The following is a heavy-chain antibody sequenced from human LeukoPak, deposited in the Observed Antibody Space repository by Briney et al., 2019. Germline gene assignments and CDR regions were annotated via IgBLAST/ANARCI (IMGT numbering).Heavy chain of an antibody. Sequence: GGSLRLSCAASGFTFSSYEMNWVRQASGKGLEWLGRIRSKANSYATAYGASVEGRFTISRDDSKNTAYLQMNSLITEDTAVYFCTALGIAAAGMDYWGQGTLVTVSS. V-gene: IGHV3-73*01. CDR3: TALGIAAAGMDY. CDR2: IRSKANSYAT. CDR1: GFTFSSYE. D-gene: IGHD6-13*01. J-gene: IGHJ4*02.